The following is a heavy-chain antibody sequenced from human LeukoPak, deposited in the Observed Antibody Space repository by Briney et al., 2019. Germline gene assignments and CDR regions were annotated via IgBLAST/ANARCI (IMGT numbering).Heavy chain of an antibody. CDR3: ARGLALTAAGPNDAFDI. V-gene: IGHV4-59*01. J-gene: IGHJ3*02. D-gene: IGHD6-13*01. CDR2: IYYSGST. CDR1: GGSISSYY. Sequence: PSETLSLTCTVPGGSISSYYWSWIRQPPGKGLEWIGYIYYSGSTNYNPSLKSRVTISVDTSKNQFSLKLSSVTAADTAVYYCARGLALTAAGPNDAFDIWGQGTMVTVSS.